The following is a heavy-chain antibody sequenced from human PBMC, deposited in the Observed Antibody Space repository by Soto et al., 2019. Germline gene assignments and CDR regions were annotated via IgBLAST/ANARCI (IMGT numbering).Heavy chain of an antibody. J-gene: IGHJ5*02. V-gene: IGHV3-30*18. Sequence: QVQLVESGGGVVQPWRSLRLSCAASGFTFSSYGMHWVRQAPGKGLEWVAVISYDGNNKYYADSVKGRFTISRDNSKNTLYLQMNSLRAEDTAVYYCAKDGAAAGHNWFDPWGQGTLVTVSS. CDR1: GFTFSSYG. CDR3: AKDGAAAGHNWFDP. CDR2: ISYDGNNK. D-gene: IGHD6-13*01.